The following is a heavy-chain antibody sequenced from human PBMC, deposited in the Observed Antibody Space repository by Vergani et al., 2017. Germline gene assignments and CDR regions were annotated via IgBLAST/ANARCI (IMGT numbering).Heavy chain of an antibody. CDR1: GGSISSGGYS. Sequence: QLQLQESGSGLVKPSQTLSLTCAVSGGSISSGGYSWSWIRQPPGKGLEWIGYIYHSGSTYYNPSLKSRVTISVDRSKNQFSLKLSSVTAADTAVYYCARGGYCGGDCYNRFDYWGQGTLVTVSS. CDR2: IYHSGST. D-gene: IGHD2-21*02. J-gene: IGHJ4*02. CDR3: ARGGYCGGDCYNRFDY. V-gene: IGHV4-30-2*01.